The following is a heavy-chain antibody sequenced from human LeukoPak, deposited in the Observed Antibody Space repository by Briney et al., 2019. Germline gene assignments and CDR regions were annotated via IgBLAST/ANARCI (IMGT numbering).Heavy chain of an antibody. Sequence: GGSLRLSCAASGFTFSDYYMSWIRQAPGKGLEWVAFIRYDGSNKYYADSVKGRFTISRDNSKNTLYLQMNSLRAEDTAVYYCAKGGYSNGRYYYYYMDVWGEGTTVTVSS. CDR2: IRYDGSNK. V-gene: IGHV3-30*02. D-gene: IGHD5-18*01. CDR1: GFTFSDYY. J-gene: IGHJ6*03. CDR3: AKGGYSNGRYYYYYMDV.